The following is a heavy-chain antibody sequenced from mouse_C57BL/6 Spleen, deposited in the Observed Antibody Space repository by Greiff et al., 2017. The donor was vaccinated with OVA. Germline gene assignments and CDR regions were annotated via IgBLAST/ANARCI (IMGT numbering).Heavy chain of an antibody. D-gene: IGHD2-1*01. V-gene: IGHV1-50*01. J-gene: IGHJ2*01. CDR3: ARGGNYPYYFDY. CDR1: GYTFTSYW. CDR2: IDPSDSYT. Sequence: QVQLQQPGAELVKPGASVKLSCKASGYTFTSYWMQWVKQRPGQGLEWIGEIDPSDSYTNYNQKFKGKATLTVDTSSSTAYMQRSSLTSEDSAVYYCARGGNYPYYFDYWGQGTTLTVSS.